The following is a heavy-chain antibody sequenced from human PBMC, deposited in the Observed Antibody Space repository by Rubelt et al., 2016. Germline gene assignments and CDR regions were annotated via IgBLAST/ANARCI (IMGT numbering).Heavy chain of an antibody. V-gene: IGHV3-64*01. D-gene: IGHD6-13*01. Sequence: GGGVVQPGRSLRLPCAASGLTFSSYGMHWVRQAPGKGLEYVSAISSNGGTTYYANSVKGRFTISRDNSKNTLYVQMGSLRAEDMAVYYCARGHSSSWYVYDYWGQGTLVTVSS. J-gene: IGHJ4*02. CDR2: ISSNGGTT. CDR1: GLTFSSYG. CDR3: ARGHSSSWYVYDY.